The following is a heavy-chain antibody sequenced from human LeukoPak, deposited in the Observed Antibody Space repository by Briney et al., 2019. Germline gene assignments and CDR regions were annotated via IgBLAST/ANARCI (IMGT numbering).Heavy chain of an antibody. CDR2: IYYSGST. J-gene: IGHJ5*02. CDR1: GGSISSYY. D-gene: IGHD2-15*01. Sequence: SETLSLTCTVSGGSISSYYWSWIRQPPGKGLEWIGYIYYSGSTNYNPSLKSRVTISVDTSKNQFSLKLSSVTAADTAVYYCARVGGIVYWFDPWGQGTLVTVSS. CDR3: ARVGGIVYWFDP. V-gene: IGHV4-59*12.